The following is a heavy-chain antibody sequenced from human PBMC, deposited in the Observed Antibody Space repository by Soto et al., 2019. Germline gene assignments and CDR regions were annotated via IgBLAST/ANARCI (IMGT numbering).Heavy chain of an antibody. D-gene: IGHD6-6*01. J-gene: IGHJ4*02. CDR3: ARSSYSSSYGVDF. V-gene: IGHV4-59*01. CDR1: GGSISSYY. Sequence: PSETLSLTCTVSGGSISSYYWSWIRQPPGKGLEWIGYIYYSGSTNYNPSLKSRVTISVDTSKNQFSLKLSSVTAADTAVYYCARSSYSSSYGVDFWGQGXLVTVYS. CDR2: IYYSGST.